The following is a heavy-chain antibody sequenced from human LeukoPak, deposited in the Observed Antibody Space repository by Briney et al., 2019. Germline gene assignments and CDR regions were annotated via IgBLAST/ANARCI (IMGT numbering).Heavy chain of an antibody. CDR1: GFTFSSYW. CDR2: IKQDGSEK. D-gene: IGHD1-26*01. CDR3: ARAKWELRVLLGY. Sequence: PGGSLRLSCAASGFTFSSYWMSWVRQAPGKGLEWVANIKQDGSEKYYVDSVKGRFIISRDNAKNSLYLQMNSLRAENTAVYYCARAKWELRVLLGYWGQGTLVTVSS. V-gene: IGHV3-7*01. J-gene: IGHJ4*02.